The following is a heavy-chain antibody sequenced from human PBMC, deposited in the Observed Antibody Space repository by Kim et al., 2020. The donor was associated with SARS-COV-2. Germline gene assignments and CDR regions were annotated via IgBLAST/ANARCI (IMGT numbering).Heavy chain of an antibody. J-gene: IGHJ4*02. CDR1: GGSISSSSYY. D-gene: IGHD5-12*01. CDR3: ARQSGWLQLVKYDFVH. V-gene: IGHV4-39*01. CDR2: IYYSGST. Sequence: SETLSLTCTVSGGSISSSSYYWGWIRQPPGKGLEWIGSIYYSGSTYYNPSLKSRVTISVDTSKNQFSLKLSSVTAADTAVYYCARQSGWLQLVKYDFVHWPEGTLLTVS.